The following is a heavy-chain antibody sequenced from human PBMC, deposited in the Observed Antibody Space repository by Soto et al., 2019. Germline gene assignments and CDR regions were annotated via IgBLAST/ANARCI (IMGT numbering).Heavy chain of an antibody. D-gene: IGHD3-22*01. CDR3: ANEIDRSGYFIRGGAFDI. CDR1: GFTFSSYA. Sequence: EVQLLESGGGLVQPGGSLRLSCAASGFTFSSYAMSWVRQAPGKGLEWVSAISGSGGSTYYADSVKGRFTISRDNSKNTLYLQMNSLRAEDTAVYYCANEIDRSGYFIRGGAFDIWGQGTMVTVSS. J-gene: IGHJ3*02. V-gene: IGHV3-23*01. CDR2: ISGSGGST.